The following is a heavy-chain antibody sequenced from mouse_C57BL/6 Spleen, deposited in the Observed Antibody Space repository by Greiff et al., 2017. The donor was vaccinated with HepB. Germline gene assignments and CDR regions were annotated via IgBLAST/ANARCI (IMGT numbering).Heavy chain of an antibody. V-gene: IGHV5-9-1*02. CDR1: GFTFSSYA. CDR3: TRDGGVYDYEDWFAY. D-gene: IGHD2-4*01. J-gene: IGHJ3*01. Sequence: EVKLMESGEGLVKPGGSLKLSCAASGFTFSSYAMSWVRQTPEKRLEWVAYISSGGDYIYYADTVKGRFTISRDNARNTLYLQMSSLKSEDTAMYYCTRDGGVYDYEDWFAYWGQGTLVTVSA. CDR2: ISSGGDYI.